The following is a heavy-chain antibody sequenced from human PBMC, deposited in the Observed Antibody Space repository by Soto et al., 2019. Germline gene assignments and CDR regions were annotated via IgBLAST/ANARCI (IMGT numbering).Heavy chain of an antibody. J-gene: IGHJ4*02. V-gene: IGHV4-4*07. CDR1: GGSINTFY. CDR2: IFSSGST. Sequence: SETLSLTCTVSGGSINTFYWSWVRQPAGKGLEWIGRIFSSGSTIFNPSLESRVAMSVDTSKNHFSLNLSSVTAADMAVYYCAREGSYSAYNFAHGIQLWSFDFWGQGALVTVSS. CDR3: AREGSYSAYNFAHGIQLWSFDF. D-gene: IGHD5-12*01.